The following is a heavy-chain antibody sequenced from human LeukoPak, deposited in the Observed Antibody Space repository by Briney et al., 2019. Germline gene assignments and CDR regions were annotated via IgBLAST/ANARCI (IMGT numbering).Heavy chain of an antibody. CDR3: AKDYYGSGSYYNQFDY. J-gene: IGHJ4*02. CDR1: GITFSSYA. CDR2: ISGSGGST. D-gene: IGHD3-10*01. Sequence: GGSLSLSCAASGITFSSYAMSWVRQAAGKGLEWVSAISGSGGSTYYADSVKGRFTISRDNSKNTLYLQMNSLRAEDTAVYYCAKDYYGSGSYYNQFDYWGQGTLVTVSS. V-gene: IGHV3-23*01.